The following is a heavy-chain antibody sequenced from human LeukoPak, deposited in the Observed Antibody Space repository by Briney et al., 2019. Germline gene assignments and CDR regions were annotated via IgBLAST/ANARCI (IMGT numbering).Heavy chain of an antibody. V-gene: IGHV3-23*01. CDR2: ISGSTNNT. CDR3: AKRADFGGFDP. Sequence: GGSLRLSCAASEFTYTTYPMSWVRQAPGKGLEWVSSISGSTNNTYYADSVKGRFTIFRDTSKSTLYLQMSSLGADDSAVYYCAKRADFGGFDPWGQGTLVTVSS. D-gene: IGHD3-10*01. J-gene: IGHJ5*02. CDR1: EFTYTTYP.